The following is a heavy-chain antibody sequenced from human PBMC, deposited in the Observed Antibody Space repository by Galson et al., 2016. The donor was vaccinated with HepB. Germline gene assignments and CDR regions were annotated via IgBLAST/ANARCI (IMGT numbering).Heavy chain of an antibody. CDR2: ISDDGGYK. Sequence: SLRLSCAASGFTFSSHTLHWVRQAPGKGLEWVAVISDDGGYKYFADSVKGRFTTSRDNSKNTLYLQMNSLRAEDTAVYYCARSVPSTGYYFDSWGQGTLVTVSS. CDR3: ARSVPSTGYYFDS. V-gene: IGHV3-30-3*01. CDR1: GFTFSSHT. J-gene: IGHJ4*02. D-gene: IGHD3-9*01.